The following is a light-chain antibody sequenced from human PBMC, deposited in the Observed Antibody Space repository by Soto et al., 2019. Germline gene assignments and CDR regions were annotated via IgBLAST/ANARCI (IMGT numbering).Light chain of an antibody. Sequence: EIVLTQSPATLSLSPGERATLSYRASQTISSYLAWYQHKPGQAPRLLIYDTSNRATGIPARFSGSGSGTDFTLTISSLEPEDFAVYYCHQRSNWPLTFGGGTKVDIK. CDR3: HQRSNWPLT. V-gene: IGKV3-11*01. J-gene: IGKJ4*01. CDR2: DTS. CDR1: QTISSY.